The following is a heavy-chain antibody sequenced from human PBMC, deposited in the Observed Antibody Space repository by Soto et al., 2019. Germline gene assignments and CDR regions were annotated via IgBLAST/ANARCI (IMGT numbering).Heavy chain of an antibody. CDR1: GYSFTSYW. J-gene: IGHJ6*02. CDR2: IYPGDSDT. Sequence: GESLKISCMGSGYSFTSYWIGWVRQMPGKGLEWMGIIYPGDSDTRYSPSFQGQVTISADKSISTAYLQWSSLKASDTAMYYCASSGFGELPSYGMDVWGQGTTVTVSS. CDR3: ASSGFGELPSYGMDV. D-gene: IGHD3-10*01. V-gene: IGHV5-51*01.